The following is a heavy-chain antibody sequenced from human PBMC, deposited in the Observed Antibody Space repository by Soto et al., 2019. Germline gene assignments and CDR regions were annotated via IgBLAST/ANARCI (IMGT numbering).Heavy chain of an antibody. CDR3: AKGKLGIVTTIVGGFGS. V-gene: IGHV3-23*01. CDR1: GYTHTFNTYA. D-gene: IGHD5-12*01. CDR2: ISPTGGST. J-gene: IGHJ4*02. Sequence: EVQLLESGGGLVQPGGALRLSCAGSGYTHTFNTYAMSWVRQAPGKGLEWVAGISPTGGSTYYADSVKGRFTISRENSKDTLFLQMRNLTVEDAAVYCFAKGKLGIVTTIVGGFGSWGRGALVSVSS.